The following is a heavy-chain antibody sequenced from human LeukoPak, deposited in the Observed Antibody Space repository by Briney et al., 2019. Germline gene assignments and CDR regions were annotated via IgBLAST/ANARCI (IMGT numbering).Heavy chain of an antibody. CDR2: ISSSSSYI. D-gene: IGHD3-10*02. V-gene: IGHV3-21*01. CDR1: GFTFSSYS. J-gene: IGHJ6*04. Sequence: GGSLRLSCAASGFTFSSYSLNWVRQAPGKGLEWVSSISSSSSYIYYADSVKGRFTISRDNAKNSLYLQMNSLRAEDTAVYYCAELGITMIGGVWGKGTTVTISS. CDR3: AELGITMIGGV.